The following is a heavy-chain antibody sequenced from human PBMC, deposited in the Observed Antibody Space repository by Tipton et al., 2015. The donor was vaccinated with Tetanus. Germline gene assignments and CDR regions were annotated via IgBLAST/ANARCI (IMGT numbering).Heavy chain of an antibody. CDR2: IYHSGST. CDR1: GGSISSSNW. J-gene: IGHJ6*02. CDR3: ARDANWGSYYYYGMDV. D-gene: IGHD7-27*01. Sequence: GSLRLSCAVSGGSISSSNWWSWVRQPPGKGLEWIGEIYHSGSTNYNPSLKSRVTISVDKSKNQFSLKLSSVTAADTAVYYCARDANWGSYYYYGMDVWGQGTTVTVSS. V-gene: IGHV4-4*02.